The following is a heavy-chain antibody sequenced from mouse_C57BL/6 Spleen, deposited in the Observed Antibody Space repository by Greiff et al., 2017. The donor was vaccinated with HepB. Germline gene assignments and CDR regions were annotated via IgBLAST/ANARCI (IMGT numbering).Heavy chain of an antibody. CDR3: AREDPDEYYYAMDY. Sequence: VQLQQSGPELVKPGASVKISCKASGYSFTSYYIHWVKQRPGQGLEWIGWIYPGSGNTKYNEKFKGKATLTADTSSSTAYMQLSSLTSEDSAVYYCAREDPDEYYYAMDYWGQGTSVTVSS. J-gene: IGHJ4*01. CDR1: GYSFTSYY. V-gene: IGHV1-66*01. CDR2: IYPGSGNT.